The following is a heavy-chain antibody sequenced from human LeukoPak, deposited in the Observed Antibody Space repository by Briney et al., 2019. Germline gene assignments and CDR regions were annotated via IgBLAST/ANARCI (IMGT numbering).Heavy chain of an antibody. CDR3: ARDRYYGSGKGFDY. Sequence: GGSLRLSCAASGFTFSSYNMNWVRQAPGKGLEWVSSISSSSNYIYYADSVKGRFTISRDNAKNSLYLQMNSLRAEDTAVYYCARDRYYGSGKGFDYWGQGTLVTVSS. CDR1: GFTFSSYN. V-gene: IGHV3-21*01. J-gene: IGHJ4*02. D-gene: IGHD3-10*01. CDR2: ISSSSNYI.